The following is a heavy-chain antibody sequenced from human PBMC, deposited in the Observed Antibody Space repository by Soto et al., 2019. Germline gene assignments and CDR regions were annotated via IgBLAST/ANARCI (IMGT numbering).Heavy chain of an antibody. J-gene: IGHJ5*02. CDR1: GYTFATYA. CDR3: ARRYKSARWLET. V-gene: IGHV1-3*01. D-gene: IGHD1-20*01. Sequence: ASVKVSCKASGYTFATYAIHLVRQAPGEGLEWMGWINPATGNTEYSEKFQDRVTLTRDTSATTAYMELRGLRFEDTAVYYCARRYKSARWLETWGQGTLVTVSS. CDR2: INPATGNT.